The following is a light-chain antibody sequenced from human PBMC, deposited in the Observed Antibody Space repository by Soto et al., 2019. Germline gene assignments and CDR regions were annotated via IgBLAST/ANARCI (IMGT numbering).Light chain of an antibody. CDR2: GVS. J-gene: IGKJ4*01. V-gene: IGKV3-15*01. CDR1: QSVGNN. CDR3: QQYSNWPLT. Sequence: EIVMTQSPANLSVSPRERATLSCRASQSVGNNFAWYQQKPGQAPRLLIYGVSIRATGVPSRFSGSGSGTEFTLTISSLQSEDFAVYYCQQYSNWPLTFGGGTKV.